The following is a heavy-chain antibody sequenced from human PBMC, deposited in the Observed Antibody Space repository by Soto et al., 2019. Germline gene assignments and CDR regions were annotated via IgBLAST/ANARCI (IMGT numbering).Heavy chain of an antibody. CDR1: GGTFNSYL. J-gene: IGHJ4*02. CDR3: ARGLDPPPVGLYFDT. V-gene: IGHV1-69*06. CDR2: LIPAFGTA. Sequence: QVQLVQSGAEVKNPGSSVKVSCKTSGGTFNSYLIDWVRQAPGQGLEWLGGLIPAFGTAKYAQKFQGRVTITADKSTTTAYMELRTLTSEDTAVYYCARGLDPPPVGLYFDTWGQGPLVTVSS. D-gene: IGHD2-15*01.